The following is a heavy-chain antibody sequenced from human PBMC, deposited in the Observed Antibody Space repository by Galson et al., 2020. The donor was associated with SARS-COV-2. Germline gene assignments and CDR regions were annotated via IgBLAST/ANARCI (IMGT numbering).Heavy chain of an antibody. CDR1: GDSIISSQW. D-gene: IGHD3-3*01. V-gene: IGHV4-59*11. Sequence: SEILSLTCAVSGDSIISSQWWSWVRQPPGMGLELIGYVYSTGGTQYNPSLNSRVTMSVDTPKNQVSLTLTSVTAADTAVYYCARGSVFGVVIIDYWGQGILVTVSS. J-gene: IGHJ4*02. CDR2: VYSTGGT. CDR3: ARGSVFGVVIIDY.